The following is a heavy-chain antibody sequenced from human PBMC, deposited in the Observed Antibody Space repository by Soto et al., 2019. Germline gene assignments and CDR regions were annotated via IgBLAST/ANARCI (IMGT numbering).Heavy chain of an antibody. D-gene: IGHD4-17*01. Sequence: PGGSLRLSCAASGFTFSSYAMHWVRQAPGKGLEWVAVISYDGSNKYYADSVKGRFTISRDNSKNTLYLQMNSLRAEDTAVYYCARNDYGDRYYFDYWGQGTLVTVSS. CDR3: ARNDYGDRYYFDY. CDR2: ISYDGSNK. CDR1: GFTFSSYA. V-gene: IGHV3-30-3*01. J-gene: IGHJ4*02.